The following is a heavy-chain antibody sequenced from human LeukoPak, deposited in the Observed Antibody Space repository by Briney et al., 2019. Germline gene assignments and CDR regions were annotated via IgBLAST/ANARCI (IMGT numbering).Heavy chain of an antibody. V-gene: IGHV3-23*01. J-gene: IGHJ5*02. Sequence: GGSLRLSCAASGFTFSSYAMSWVRQAPGKGLEWVSAISGSGGSTYYADSVKGRFTISRDNAKNSLYLQMNSLRAEDTAVYYCAGVATAMETSGPWGQGTLVTVSS. CDR1: GFTFSSYA. CDR3: AGVATAMETSGP. D-gene: IGHD5-18*01. CDR2: ISGSGGST.